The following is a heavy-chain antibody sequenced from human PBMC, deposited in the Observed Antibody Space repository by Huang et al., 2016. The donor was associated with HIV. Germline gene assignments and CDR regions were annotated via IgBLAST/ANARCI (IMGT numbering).Heavy chain of an antibody. CDR3: ARGDSGWSYDAFNI. V-gene: IGHV1-18*01. CDR2: TNVNNGNT. CDR1: GYSLTSYD. J-gene: IGHJ3*02. D-gene: IGHD6-19*01. Sequence: QVQLVQSGAELKKPGASVRVSCKASGYSLTSYDINWVRLAPGQVPEWMGWTNVNNGNTEYAQNVQGRVTMTTDTSTNTAYMELRSLRSDDTAVYYCARGDSGWSYDAFNIWGQGTMVTVSS.